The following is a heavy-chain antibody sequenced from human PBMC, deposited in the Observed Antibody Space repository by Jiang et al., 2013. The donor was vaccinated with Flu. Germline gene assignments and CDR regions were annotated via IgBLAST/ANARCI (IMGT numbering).Heavy chain of an antibody. CDR1: GYSFTSNW. D-gene: IGHD2-21*02. CDR2: IDPSDSYT. Sequence: GAEVKKPGESLRISCKGSGYSFTSNWISWVRQMAGKGLEWMGRIDPSDSYTNYGPSFQGHVTISVDKSISTSYLQWSSLKASDTAMYYCARPFCGGDCPIDYWGQGTLVTVSS. V-gene: IGHV5-10-1*01. J-gene: IGHJ4*02. CDR3: ARPFCGGDCPIDY.